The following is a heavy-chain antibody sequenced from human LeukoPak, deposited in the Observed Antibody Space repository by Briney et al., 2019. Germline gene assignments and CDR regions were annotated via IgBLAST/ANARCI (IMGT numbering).Heavy chain of an antibody. CDR3: AKAGGPYRGEGYFDY. CDR1: GFTFSSYG. D-gene: IGHD2-21*01. Sequence: GGSLRLSCAASGFTFSSYGMHWVRQAPGKGLEWVAVISYDGSNKYYADSVKGRFTISRDSSKNTLYLQMNSLRAEDTAVYYCAKAGGPYRGEGYFDYWGQGTLVTVSS. J-gene: IGHJ4*02. CDR2: ISYDGSNK. V-gene: IGHV3-30*18.